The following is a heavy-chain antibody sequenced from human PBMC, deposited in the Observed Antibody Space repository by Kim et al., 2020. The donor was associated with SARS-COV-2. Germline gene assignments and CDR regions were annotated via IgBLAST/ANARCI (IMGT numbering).Heavy chain of an antibody. D-gene: IGHD7-27*01. CDR1: GLTFSSYG. V-gene: IGHV3-33*08. Sequence: GGSLRLSCAASGLTFSSYGMHWVRQAPGKGLEWVAVIWYDGSNKYYADSVKGRFTISRDNSKNTLYLQMNSLRAEDTAVYYCAREEAGTGDWYYGMDVWGQGTTVTVSS. CDR2: IWYDGSNK. J-gene: IGHJ6*02. CDR3: AREEAGTGDWYYGMDV.